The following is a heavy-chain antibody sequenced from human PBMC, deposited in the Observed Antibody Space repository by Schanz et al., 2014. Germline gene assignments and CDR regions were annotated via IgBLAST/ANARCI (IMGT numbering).Heavy chain of an antibody. CDR2: IIPSLGLA. CDR1: GGTFSSFG. V-gene: IGHV1-69*04. CDR3: ARVPRPNYYDSSGYYLDS. D-gene: IGHD3-22*01. Sequence: VQLEQSGAEVKKPGSSVKVSCKASGGTFSSFGINWVRQAPGQGLEWMGRIIPSLGLAKYEQKFQDKVTITADTSTTTAYMELSGLRSEDTAVYYCARVPRPNYYDSSGYYLDSWGQGTLVTVSS. J-gene: IGHJ4*02.